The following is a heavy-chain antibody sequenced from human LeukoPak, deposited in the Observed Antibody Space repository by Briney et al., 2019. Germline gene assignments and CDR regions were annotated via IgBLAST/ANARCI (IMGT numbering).Heavy chain of an antibody. J-gene: IGHJ4*02. V-gene: IGHV4-31*03. Sequence: SETLSLTCTVSGGSISSGGYYWSWIRQHPGKGLEWIGYIYYSGSTYYNPSLKSRVTISVDTSKNQFSLKLSSVTAADTAVYYRARGGGSYGGNPDYWGQGTLVTVSS. D-gene: IGHD4-23*01. CDR2: IYYSGST. CDR1: GGSISSGGYY. CDR3: ARGGGSYGGNPDY.